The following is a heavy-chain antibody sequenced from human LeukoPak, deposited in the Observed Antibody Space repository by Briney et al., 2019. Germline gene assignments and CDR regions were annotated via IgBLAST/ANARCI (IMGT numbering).Heavy chain of an antibody. Sequence: PSETLSLTCAVYGGSFSGYYWSWIRQPPGKGLEWIGEINHSGSTNYNPSLKSRVTISVDTSKNQFSLKLSSVTAADTAVYYCARELSVTTDSYYYYYYMDVWGKGTTVTVSS. D-gene: IGHD4-11*01. J-gene: IGHJ6*03. V-gene: IGHV4-34*01. CDR1: GGSFSGYY. CDR3: ARELSVTTDSYYYYYYMDV. CDR2: INHSGST.